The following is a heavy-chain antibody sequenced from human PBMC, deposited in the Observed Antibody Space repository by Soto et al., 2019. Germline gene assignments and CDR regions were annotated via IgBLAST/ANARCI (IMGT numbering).Heavy chain of an antibody. J-gene: IGHJ6*02. V-gene: IGHV1-69*06. D-gene: IGHD2-2*01. CDR3: ATDDHIVVVPTSLGAMAV. CDR2: IIPIFGTA. Sequence: SVKVSCKASGGTFSSYAISWVRQAPGQGLEWMGGIIPIFGTANYAQKFQGRVTITADKSTSTAYLELSSPRSEDTAACYCATDDHIVVVPTSLGAMAVWGQGTTVTVSS. CDR1: GGTFSSYA.